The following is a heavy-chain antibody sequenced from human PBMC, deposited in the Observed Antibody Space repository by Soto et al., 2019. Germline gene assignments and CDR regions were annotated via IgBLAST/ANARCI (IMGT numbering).Heavy chain of an antibody. J-gene: IGHJ4*02. CDR2: IDPSDSQT. D-gene: IGHD3-22*01. CDR1: GYSFAGFW. V-gene: IGHV5-10-1*01. CDR3: ARQIYDSDTGPNFQYYFDS. Sequence: GESLKISCKGSGYSFAGFWITWVRQKPGKGLEWMGRIDPSDSQTYYSPSFRGHVTISVTKSITTVFLQWSSLRASDTAMYYCARQIYDSDTGPNFQYYFDSWGQGTPVTVSS.